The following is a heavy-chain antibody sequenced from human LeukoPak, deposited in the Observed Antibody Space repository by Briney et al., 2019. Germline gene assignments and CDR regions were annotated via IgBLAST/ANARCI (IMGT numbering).Heavy chain of an antibody. V-gene: IGHV3-23*01. D-gene: IGHD1-26*01. J-gene: IGHJ4*02. CDR3: AQGGGATFFDY. CDR1: GFTFSSYG. CDR2: ISGSGGST. Sequence: GGSLRLSCAASGFTFSSYGMSWVRQAPGKGLEWVSAISGSGGSTYYADSVKGRFTISRDNSKNTLYLQMNSLRAEDTAVYYCAQGGGATFFDYWGQGTLVTVSS.